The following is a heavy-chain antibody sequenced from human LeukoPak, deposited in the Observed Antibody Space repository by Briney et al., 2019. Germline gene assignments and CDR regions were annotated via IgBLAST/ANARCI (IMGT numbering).Heavy chain of an antibody. V-gene: IGHV1-2*02. D-gene: IGHD3-9*01. CDR2: INPNSGGT. CDR3: ARVIRYFDWLLDAFDI. J-gene: IGHJ3*02. CDR1: GYSFTDYY. Sequence: GASVKVSCKPSGYSFTDYYIHWVRQAPGQGLEWMGWINPNSGGTNYAQKFQGRVTMTRDTSISTAYMELSRLRSDDTAVYYCARVIRYFDWLLDAFDIWGQGTMVTVSS.